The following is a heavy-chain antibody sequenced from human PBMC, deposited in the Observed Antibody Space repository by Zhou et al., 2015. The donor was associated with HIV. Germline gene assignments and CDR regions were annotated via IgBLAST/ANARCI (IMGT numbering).Heavy chain of an antibody. CDR1: GVTFTNYA. CDR3: ARGKLLWFGGSGHVRYGTC. CDR2: ITPTFGGA. Sequence: QVQLVQSGAEVKRPGSSVKVSCQASGVTFTNYAISWVRQAPGQGLEWMGGITPTFGGADYAQKLHGRVTITADESTRTAYMELSSLRSDDTAVYYCARGKLLWFGGSGHVRYGTCGVKGTTGHRLL. D-gene: IGHD3-10*01. J-gene: IGHJ6*04. V-gene: IGHV1-69*01.